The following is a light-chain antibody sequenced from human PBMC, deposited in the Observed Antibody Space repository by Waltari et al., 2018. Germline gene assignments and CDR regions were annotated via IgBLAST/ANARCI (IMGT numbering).Light chain of an antibody. J-gene: IGLJ2*01. Sequence: QSALTQPASVSGSPGQSITIACTGASSDVGVDNYASGYQQHPGKAPKLMIYDVSNRPSGVSNRFSGSKSGNTASLTISGLQAEDEADYYCSSYTSSSTPVVFGGGTKLTVL. CDR1: SSDVGVDNY. CDR2: DVS. CDR3: SSYTSSSTPVV. V-gene: IGLV2-14*03.